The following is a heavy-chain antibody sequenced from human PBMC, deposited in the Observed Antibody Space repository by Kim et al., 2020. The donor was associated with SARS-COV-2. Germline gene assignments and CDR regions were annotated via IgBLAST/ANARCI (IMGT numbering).Heavy chain of an antibody. Sequence: PALKSRVTISVDTSKNQFSLKLSSVTAADTAVYYCAGVLRYFDWLFSFDYWGQGTLVTVSS. J-gene: IGHJ4*02. D-gene: IGHD3-9*01. CDR3: AGVLRYFDWLFSFDY. V-gene: IGHV4-59*01.